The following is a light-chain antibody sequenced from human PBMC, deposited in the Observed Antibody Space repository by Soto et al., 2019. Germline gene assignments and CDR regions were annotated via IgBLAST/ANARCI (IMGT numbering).Light chain of an antibody. J-gene: IGLJ1*01. CDR1: SSNIGAGYD. V-gene: IGLV1-40*01. CDR3: QSYDSSLSGFYV. Sequence: QLVLTQPPSVSGAPGQSVTISCTGSSSNIGAGYDVHWYQQLPGTAPKLLIYGNSNRPSGVPDRFSGSKSGTSASLAITGLQAEDEADYYCQSYDSSLSGFYVFGTGTKVTVL. CDR2: GNS.